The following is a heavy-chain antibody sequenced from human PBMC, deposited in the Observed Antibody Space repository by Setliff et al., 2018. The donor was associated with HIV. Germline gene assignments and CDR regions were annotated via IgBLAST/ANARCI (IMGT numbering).Heavy chain of an antibody. J-gene: IGHJ3*01. Sequence: SETLSLTCIVSGGSISNYYWSWVRQPPGKGLEWIGYIHSTGRTNYSPSLKSRVTTSVDTSKNHFSLRLRSVTAADTAVYYCARLSVVIHDTFDVWGHGTMVTV. CDR1: GGSISNYY. D-gene: IGHD3-22*01. V-gene: IGHV4-4*09. CDR2: IHSTGRT. CDR3: ARLSVVIHDTFDV.